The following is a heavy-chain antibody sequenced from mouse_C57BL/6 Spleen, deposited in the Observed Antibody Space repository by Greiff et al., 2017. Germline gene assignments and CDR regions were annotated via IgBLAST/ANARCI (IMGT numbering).Heavy chain of an antibody. CDR2: ISAGGSYT. CDR3: ARDKGVYYGLWYFDV. Sequence: EVHLVESGGGLVKPGGSLKLSCAASGFTFSSYAMSWVRQTPEKRLEWVATISAGGSYTYYPDNVKGRFTISRDNAKNTLYLQMSHLKSEDTAMYYGARDKGVYYGLWYFDVWGTGTTVTVSS. V-gene: IGHV5-4*01. D-gene: IGHD2-1*01. CDR1: GFTFSSYA. J-gene: IGHJ1*03.